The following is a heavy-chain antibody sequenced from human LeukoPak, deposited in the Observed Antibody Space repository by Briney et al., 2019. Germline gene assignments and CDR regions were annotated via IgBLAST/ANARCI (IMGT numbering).Heavy chain of an antibody. J-gene: IGHJ4*02. V-gene: IGHV4-30-4*01. CDR2: IYYSGST. CDR3: ASGGSYPLPTLNY. Sequence: SQTLSLTCTVSGGSISSGDYYWSWIRQPPGKGLEWIGYIYYSGSTYYNPSLKSRVTISVDTSKNQFSLKLSSVTAADTAVYYCASGGSYPLPTLNYWGQGTLVTVSS. CDR1: GGSISSGDYY. D-gene: IGHD1-26*01.